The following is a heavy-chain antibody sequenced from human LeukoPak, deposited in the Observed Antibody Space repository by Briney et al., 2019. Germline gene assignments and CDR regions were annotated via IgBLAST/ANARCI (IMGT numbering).Heavy chain of an antibody. CDR1: GGSINNYY. CDR3: ARWYYYGSGSYFVSPGGNSYFDY. CDR2: IYYSGST. J-gene: IGHJ4*02. V-gene: IGHV4-30-4*08. D-gene: IGHD3-10*01. Sequence: SETLSLTCTVSGGSINNYYWSWIRQPPGKGLEWIGYIYYSGSTYYNPSLKSRVTISVDTSKNQFSLKLSSVTAADTAVYYCARWYYYGSGSYFVSPGGNSYFDYWGQGTLVTVSS.